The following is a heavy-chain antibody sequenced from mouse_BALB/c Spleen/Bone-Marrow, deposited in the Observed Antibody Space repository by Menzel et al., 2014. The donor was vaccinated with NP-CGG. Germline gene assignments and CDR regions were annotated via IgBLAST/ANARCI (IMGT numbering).Heavy chain of an antibody. V-gene: IGHV3-8*02. D-gene: IGHD3-3*01. CDR3: ARGTGYYFDY. Sequence: VQLKESGPSLVKPSQTLSLTCSVTGDSITNAYWNWIRKFPGNKIDYMGYISYSGNTYYNPSLKSRISITRDTSKNQFYLQLNPVTTEDTATYFCARGTGYYFDYWGQGTTLTVSS. CDR1: GDSITNAY. J-gene: IGHJ2*01. CDR2: ISYSGNT.